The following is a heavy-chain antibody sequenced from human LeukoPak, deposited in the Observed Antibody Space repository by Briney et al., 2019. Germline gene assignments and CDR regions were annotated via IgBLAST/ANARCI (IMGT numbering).Heavy chain of an antibody. CDR1: GGPIISYY. D-gene: IGHD4-23*01. CDR3: ARVGVDYSGNIIKYYFDY. Sequence: SETLSLTCCVSGGPIISYYGSSIPQPAGKVLEWIGRIYSRGTTHYNPSLKSRVIISVGTSKNQFSLNLSPLIAADTAVYYCARVGVDYSGNIIKYYFDYWGQGTLVTVSS. V-gene: IGHV4-4*07. CDR2: IYSRGTT. J-gene: IGHJ4*02.